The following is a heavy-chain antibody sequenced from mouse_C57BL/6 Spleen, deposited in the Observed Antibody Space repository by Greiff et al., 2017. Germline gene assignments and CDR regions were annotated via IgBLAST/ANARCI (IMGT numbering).Heavy chain of an antibody. CDR1: GYTFTSYW. V-gene: IGHV1-55*01. CDR3: ARESYFDY. CDR2: IYPGSGST. Sequence: VKLQASGAELVKPGASVKMSCKASGYTFTSYWITWVKQRPGQGLEWIGDIYPGSGSTNYNEKFKSKATLTVDTSSSTAYMQLSSLTSEDSAVYYCARESYFDYWGQGTTLTVSS. J-gene: IGHJ2*01.